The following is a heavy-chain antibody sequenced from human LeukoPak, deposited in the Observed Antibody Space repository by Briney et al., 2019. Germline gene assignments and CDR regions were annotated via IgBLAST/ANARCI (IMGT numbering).Heavy chain of an antibody. CDR2: ISCDGTNK. Sequence: PGGSLRLSCTASGFTFSRYSMHWVRQAPGKGLEWVAVISCDGTNKYHADSVKGRFSISRDNSKNTQYLQMKGLRAEDTAVYYCARDSVWQLNLSPDDAFDIWGQGTMVTVSS. D-gene: IGHD1-1*01. CDR3: ARDSVWQLNLSPDDAFDI. J-gene: IGHJ3*02. CDR1: GFTFSRYS. V-gene: IGHV3-30*04.